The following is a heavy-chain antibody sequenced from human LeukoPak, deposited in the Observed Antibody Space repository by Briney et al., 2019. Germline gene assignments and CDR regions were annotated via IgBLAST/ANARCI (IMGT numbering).Heavy chain of an antibody. CDR3: AKDRAAAAYYFDY. J-gene: IGHJ4*02. CDR1: GFTFSSYG. D-gene: IGHD6-13*01. Sequence: GGSLRLSCAASGFTFSSYGMHWVRQAPGKGLEWVAVISYDGSSKYYAESVKGRFTISRDNSKNTLYLQMNSLRAEDTAVYYCAKDRAAAAYYFDYWGQGTQVTVSS. CDR2: ISYDGSSK. V-gene: IGHV3-30*18.